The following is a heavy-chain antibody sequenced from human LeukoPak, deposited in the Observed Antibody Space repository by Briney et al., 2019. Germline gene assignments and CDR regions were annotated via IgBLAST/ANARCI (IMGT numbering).Heavy chain of an antibody. D-gene: IGHD2-2*01. CDR3: ARDLMATDIVVVPAAMAPDYYYCMDV. J-gene: IGHJ6*03. V-gene: IGHV1-2*02. CDR2: INPNSGGT. Sequence: ASVKVSCKASGYTFTGYYMHWVRQAPGQGLEWMGWINPNSGGTNYAQKFQGRVTMTRDTSISTAYMELSRLRSDDTAVYYCARDLMATDIVVVPAAMAPDYYYCMDVWGKGTTVTVSS. CDR1: GYTFTGYY.